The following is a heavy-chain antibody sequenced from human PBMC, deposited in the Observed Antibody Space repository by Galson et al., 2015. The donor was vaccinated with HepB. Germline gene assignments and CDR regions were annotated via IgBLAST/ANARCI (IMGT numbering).Heavy chain of an antibody. V-gene: IGHV3-73*01. D-gene: IGHD6-19*01. CDR3: TRHGEAVAAPYYYYGMDV. Sequence: SLRLSCAASGFTFSGSAMHWVRQASGKGLEWVGRIRSKANSYATAYAASVKGRFTISRDDSKNTAYLQMNSLKTEDTAVYYCTRHGEAVAAPYYYYGMDVWGQGTTVTVSS. CDR1: GFTFSGSA. CDR2: IRSKANSYAT. J-gene: IGHJ6*02.